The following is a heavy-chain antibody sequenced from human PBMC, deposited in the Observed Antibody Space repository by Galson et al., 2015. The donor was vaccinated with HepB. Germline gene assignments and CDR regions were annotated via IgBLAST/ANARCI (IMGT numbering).Heavy chain of an antibody. CDR2: ISTYSGNT. J-gene: IGHJ4*02. CDR3: VRGGRLGELSSFDY. Sequence: SVKVSCKASGYSFTSYGISWVRQAPGQGPEWMGWISTYSGNTKYTQKFQDRITMTTDTSTTTAYVELRSLRSDDTAVYYCVRGGRLGELSSFDYWGQGTLVTVSS. V-gene: IGHV1-18*01. D-gene: IGHD3-16*02. CDR1: GYSFTSYG.